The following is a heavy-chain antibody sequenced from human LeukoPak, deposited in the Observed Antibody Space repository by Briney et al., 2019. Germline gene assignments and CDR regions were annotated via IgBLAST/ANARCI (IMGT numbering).Heavy chain of an antibody. J-gene: IGHJ3*02. D-gene: IGHD3-22*01. Sequence: GRPLRLSCAASGFTFSSYAMHWVREAPGKGLEWVVVMSYDGSNKYYADSVKGRFTISRDNSKNTLCLQMNSLRAEDTAVYYCARCYYDSSGYYGNDAFDIWGQGTMVTVSS. CDR3: ARCYYDSSGYYGNDAFDI. CDR2: MSYDGSNK. CDR1: GFTFSSYA. V-gene: IGHV3-30-3*01.